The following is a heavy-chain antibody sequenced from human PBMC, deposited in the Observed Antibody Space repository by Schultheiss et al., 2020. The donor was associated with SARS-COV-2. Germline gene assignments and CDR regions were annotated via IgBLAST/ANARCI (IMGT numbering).Heavy chain of an antibody. D-gene: IGHD6-13*01. CDR1: GFTFSSYA. CDR3: AREAGVSRRDAFDI. J-gene: IGHJ3*02. Sequence: GGSLRLSCAASGFTFSSYAMHWVRQAPGKGLEWVAVISYDGSNKYYADSVKGRFTISRDNSKNTLYLQMNSLRAEDTAVYYCAREAGVSRRDAFDIWGQGTMVTVSS. CDR2: ISYDGSNK. V-gene: IGHV3-30*07.